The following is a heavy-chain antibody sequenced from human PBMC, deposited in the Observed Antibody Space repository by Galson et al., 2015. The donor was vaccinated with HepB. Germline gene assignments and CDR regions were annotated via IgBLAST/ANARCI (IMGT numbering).Heavy chain of an antibody. CDR3: ARELVVVVAATAGAFDI. CDR2: ISSSGSTI. D-gene: IGHD2-15*01. CDR1: GFTFSSYE. J-gene: IGHJ3*02. Sequence: SLRLSCAASGFTFSSYEMNWVRQAPGKGLEWVSYISSSGSTIYYADSVKGRFTISRDNAKNSLYLQMNSLRAEDTAVYYCARELVVVVAATAGAFDIWGQGTMVTVSS. V-gene: IGHV3-48*03.